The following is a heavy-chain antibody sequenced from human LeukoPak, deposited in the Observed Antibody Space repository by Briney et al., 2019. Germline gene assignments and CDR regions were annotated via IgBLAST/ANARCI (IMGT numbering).Heavy chain of an antibody. D-gene: IGHD3-3*01. Sequence: SETLSLTCTVSGGSISSGSYYWSWIRQPAGKGLEWIGRIYTSGSTNYNPSLKSRVTISVDTSKNQFSLKLSSVTAADTAVYYCARGVSYDFWSGYSPLDYWGQGTLVTVSS. J-gene: IGHJ4*02. V-gene: IGHV4-61*02. CDR2: IYTSGST. CDR1: GGSISSGSYY. CDR3: ARGVSYDFWSGYSPLDY.